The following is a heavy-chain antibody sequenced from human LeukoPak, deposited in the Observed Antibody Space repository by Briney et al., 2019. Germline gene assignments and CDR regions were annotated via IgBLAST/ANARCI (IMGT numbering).Heavy chain of an antibody. CDR3: AREGRYCSSTSCYGSGNIDY. Sequence: PSETLSLTCTVSGGSISSSSYYWGWIRQPPGQGLEWIGSIYYSGSTYYNPSLKSRVTISVDTSKNQFSLKLSSVTAADTAVYYCAREGRYCSSTSCYGSGNIDYWGQGTLVTVSS. CDR1: GGSISSSSYY. V-gene: IGHV4-39*02. D-gene: IGHD2-2*01. J-gene: IGHJ4*02. CDR2: IYYSGST.